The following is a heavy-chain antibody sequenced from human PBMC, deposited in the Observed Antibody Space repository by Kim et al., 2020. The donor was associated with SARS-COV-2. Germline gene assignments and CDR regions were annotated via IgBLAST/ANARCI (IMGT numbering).Heavy chain of an antibody. J-gene: IGHJ4*01. D-gene: IGHD6-13*01. Sequence: GGSLRLSCVASGFTFINYAVSWVRQAPGKGLEWVSGINGNGDATYYADSVKGRFTISRDNPKNTVYLQINSLRAEDTAVHYCAKDRPRDPAAAGPEDFD. CDR3: AKDRPRDPAAAGPEDFD. V-gene: IGHV3-23*01. CDR1: GFTFINYA. CDR2: INGNGDAT.